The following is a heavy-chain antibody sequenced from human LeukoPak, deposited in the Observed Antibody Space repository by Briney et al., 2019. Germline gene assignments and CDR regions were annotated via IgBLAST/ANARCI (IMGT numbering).Heavy chain of an antibody. CDR3: ARDPHVLPFDY. J-gene: IGHJ4*02. V-gene: IGHV3-7*04. CDR1: GFTFSSYW. CDR2: IKQDGSEK. Sequence: GGSLRLSCVASGFTFSSYWMSWVRQAPGKGLEWVANIKQDGSEKYYVDSVKGRFTISRDNAKNSLYLQMNSLRAEDTAVYYCARDPHVLPFDYWGQGTLVTVSS.